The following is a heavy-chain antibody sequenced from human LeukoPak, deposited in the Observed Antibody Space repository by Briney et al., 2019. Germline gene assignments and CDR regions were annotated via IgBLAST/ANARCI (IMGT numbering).Heavy chain of an antibody. CDR3: AGDLKALWRDYSYY. V-gene: IGHV3-7*01. J-gene: IGHJ4*02. D-gene: IGHD2/OR15-2a*01. Sequence: GGSQTLSFALSGFTFSEYCMSGVCQAPGKGLEWVANIKEEGSEKYYVDSVKGRFTISRDNSKNSLYLQMNSLRAEDTALYYCAGDLKALWRDYSYYWGQGTLVTVSS. CDR1: GFTFSEYC. CDR2: IKEEGSEK.